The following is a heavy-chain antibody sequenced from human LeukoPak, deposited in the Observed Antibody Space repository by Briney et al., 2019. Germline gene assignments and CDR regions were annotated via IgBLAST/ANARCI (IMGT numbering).Heavy chain of an antibody. D-gene: IGHD4/OR15-4a*01. CDR1: GFTFSSYS. Sequence: GGSLRLSCAASGFTFSSYSMNWVRQAPGKGLEWVSSISSSSSYVYYADSVKGRFTIFRDNAKNSLYLQMNSLRADDTAVYYCAGGAKGFFDYWGQGTLVTVSS. J-gene: IGHJ4*02. CDR3: AGGAKGFFDY. CDR2: ISSSSSYV. V-gene: IGHV3-21*01.